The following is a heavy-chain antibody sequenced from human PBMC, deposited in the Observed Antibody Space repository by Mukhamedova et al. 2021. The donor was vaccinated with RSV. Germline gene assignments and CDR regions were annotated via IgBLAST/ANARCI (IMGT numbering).Heavy chain of an antibody. D-gene: IGHD6-13*01. V-gene: IGHV4-61*01. Sequence: GSYYWSWIRQPPGKGLEWIGYIYYSGSTNYNPSLKSRVTISVDTSKNQFSLKLSSVTAADTAVYYCARAPSRSDAFDLWGQGTMV. J-gene: IGHJ3*01. CDR2: IYYSGST. CDR1: GSYY. CDR3: ARAPSRSDAFDL.